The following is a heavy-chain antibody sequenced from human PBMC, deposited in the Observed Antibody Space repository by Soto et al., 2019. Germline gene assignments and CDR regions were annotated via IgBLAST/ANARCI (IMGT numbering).Heavy chain of an antibody. D-gene: IGHD3-10*01. CDR1: GGSVSSGDYF. Sequence: SETLSLTCTVSGGSVSSGDYFWSWLRQSPGKRMEWIAYIYYSGSTNYNPSLKSRATISVDTSKSQVSLTLTSMTAADAALYYCARSPNYYYYGFDVWGQGTAVTVSS. CDR2: IYYSGST. V-gene: IGHV4-61*08. CDR3: ARSPNYYYYGFDV. J-gene: IGHJ6*02.